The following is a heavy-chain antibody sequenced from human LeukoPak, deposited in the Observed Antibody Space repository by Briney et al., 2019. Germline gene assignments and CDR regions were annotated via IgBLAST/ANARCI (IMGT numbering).Heavy chain of an antibody. D-gene: IGHD3-22*01. CDR1: GFTFSSYA. CDR3: AKDHWYYYDSSGYSKLYYFDY. Sequence: PGGSLRLSCAASGFTFSSYAMSWVRQAPGKGLEWVSAISGSGGSTYCADSVKGRFTISRDNSKNTLYLQMNSLRAEDTAVYYCAKDHWYYYDSSGYSKLYYFDYWGQGTLVTVSS. CDR2: ISGSGGST. V-gene: IGHV3-23*01. J-gene: IGHJ4*02.